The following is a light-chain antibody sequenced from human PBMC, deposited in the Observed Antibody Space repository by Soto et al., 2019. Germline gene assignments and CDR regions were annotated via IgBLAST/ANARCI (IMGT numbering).Light chain of an antibody. CDR1: QSITYW. Sequence: DIQMTQSPSTLSASVGDRVTITCRASQSITYWLAWYQQKPGKAPKLLIYDASSLKSGVPSRFSGSGSGTEFTLTISSLQPDDCATYYCQQYNSYSPTFGPGTKLEIK. J-gene: IGKJ2*01. V-gene: IGKV1-5*01. CDR3: QQYNSYSPT. CDR2: DAS.